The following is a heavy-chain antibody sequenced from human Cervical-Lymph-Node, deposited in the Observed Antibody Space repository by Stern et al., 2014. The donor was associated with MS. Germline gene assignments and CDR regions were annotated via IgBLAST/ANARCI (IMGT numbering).Heavy chain of an antibody. CDR2: ITNVGSH. J-gene: IGHJ4*02. D-gene: IGHD1-1*01. CDR1: GFTVSRDY. V-gene: IGHV3-53*01. CDR3: ARDTSSPERSDW. Sequence: VQLVESGGGVIQPGGSLRLSCTASGFTVSRDYMTWVRQAPGKGLEWVSLITNVGSHFFTDSVKGRIAIARDDSKNTVYLHMASLRAEDTAVYYCARDTSSPERSDWWGQGTLVTVSS.